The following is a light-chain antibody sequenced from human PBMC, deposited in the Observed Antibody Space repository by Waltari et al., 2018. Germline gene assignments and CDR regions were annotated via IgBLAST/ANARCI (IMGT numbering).Light chain of an antibody. CDR3: CSYAGRYTFV. V-gene: IGLV2-11*01. CDR1: SSDVGRYNY. CDR2: DVN. Sequence: QSALTQSRSVSGSPGQSVTISCTGASSDVGRYNYVSWFQQYPGKAPKPMIYDVNKRPSGVPDRFSGSKSGNTSSLTISGLQAEDEADYFCCSYAGRYTFVFGTGTTVTVL. J-gene: IGLJ1*01.